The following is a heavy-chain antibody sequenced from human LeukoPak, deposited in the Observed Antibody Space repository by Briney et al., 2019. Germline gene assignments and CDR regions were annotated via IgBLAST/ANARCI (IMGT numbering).Heavy chain of an antibody. V-gene: IGHV4-61*02. D-gene: IGHD6-19*01. Sequence: SQTLSLTCTVSGGSICSGYSWTWIRRPAGKGLEWIGRIYSSGSTDYNVSLKSRITISMDTSKNQFSLEMSSVTAADTAVYYCTRGWSSGGVFDIWGQGTMVTVSS. CDR2: IYSSGST. CDR3: TRGWSSGGVFDI. J-gene: IGHJ3*02. CDR1: GGSICSGYS.